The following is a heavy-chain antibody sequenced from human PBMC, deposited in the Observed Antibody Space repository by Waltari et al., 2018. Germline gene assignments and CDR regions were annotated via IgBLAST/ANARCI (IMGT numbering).Heavy chain of an antibody. J-gene: IGHJ2*01. CDR1: GFTFSTYD. D-gene: IGHD3-3*01. CDR2: ISASSGFM. V-gene: IGHV3-48*04. CDR3: ARESRITIFGVVYWYFDV. Sequence: EVQLVDSGGGLIQPGGSLTLSCAASGFTFSTYDMNWVRQTPGTGLEWVSYISASSGFMYYADSVKGRFTTSRDNAKNSLYLQLNSLRVEDTAVYYCARESRITIFGVVYWYFDVWGRGTLVTVSS.